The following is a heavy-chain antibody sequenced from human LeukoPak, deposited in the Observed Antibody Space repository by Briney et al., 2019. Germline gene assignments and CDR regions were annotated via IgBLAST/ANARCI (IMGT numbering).Heavy chain of an antibody. V-gene: IGHV4-59*08. CDR1: GGSISSYY. J-gene: IGHJ3*02. D-gene: IGHD6-19*01. Sequence: PSETLSLTCTVSGGSISSYYWSWIRQPPGKGLEWIGYIYYSGSTYYNPSLKSRVTISVDTSKNQFSLKLSSVTAADTAVYYCASHSLHLAGTRRNAFDIWGQGTMVTVSS. CDR2: IYYSGST. CDR3: ASHSLHLAGTRRNAFDI.